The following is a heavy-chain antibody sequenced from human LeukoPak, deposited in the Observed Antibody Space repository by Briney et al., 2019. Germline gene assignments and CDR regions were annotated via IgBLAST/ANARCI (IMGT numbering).Heavy chain of an antibody. CDR3: ARERIAADLYYYYGMDV. Sequence: GGSLRLPCAASGLTFSSYGTHWARQAPGKGLEWVTVIWYDGSNKYYADSVKGRFTISRDNSKNTLYLQMNSLRAEDTAVYYCARERIAADLYYYYGMDVWGQGTTVTVSS. CDR2: IWYDGSNK. D-gene: IGHD6-13*01. CDR1: GLTFSSYG. V-gene: IGHV3-33*01. J-gene: IGHJ6*02.